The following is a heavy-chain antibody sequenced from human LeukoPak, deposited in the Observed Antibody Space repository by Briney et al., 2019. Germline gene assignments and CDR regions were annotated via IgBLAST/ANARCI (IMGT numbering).Heavy chain of an antibody. V-gene: IGHV4-59*01. Sequence: PSETLSFTCTVSGGSISSYYWSWIRQPPGKGLEWIGYIYYSGSTNYNPSLKSRVTISVDTSKNQFSLKLSSVTAADTAVYYCAGGIGAVVYYYGMDVWGQGTTVTVSS. CDR2: IYYSGST. J-gene: IGHJ6*02. D-gene: IGHD6-19*01. CDR3: AGGIGAVVYYYGMDV. CDR1: GGSISSYY.